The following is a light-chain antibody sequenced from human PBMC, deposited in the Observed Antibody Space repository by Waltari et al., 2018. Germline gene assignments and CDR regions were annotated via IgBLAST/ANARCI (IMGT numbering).Light chain of an antibody. J-gene: IGKJ1*01. V-gene: IGKV2-28*01. Sequence: DFVMPQSPLSLHVTPGEPASISRRSSQNLLHRNGYNYLDWYLQKPGQSPKLLIYMGSNRASGVPDRFSGSGSCTDFTLKISRVEAEDVGVYYCMQPLQTPWTFGQGTKVEIK. CDR1: QNLLHRNGYNY. CDR2: MGS. CDR3: MQPLQTPWT.